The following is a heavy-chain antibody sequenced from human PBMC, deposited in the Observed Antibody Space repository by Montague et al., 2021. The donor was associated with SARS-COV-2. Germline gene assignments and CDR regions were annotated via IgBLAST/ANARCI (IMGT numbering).Heavy chain of an antibody. J-gene: IGHJ6*02. CDR3: ARDLLEIGGMDV. V-gene: IGHV3-66*01. D-gene: IGHD1-1*01. Sequence: SLRLSCAASGITVSRNYMNWVRQAPGKGLEWVSLIYSGGSTYYADSVKGRFTISRDNSKNTLYLQMNSLRAEDTAVYYCARDLLEIGGMDVWGRGTTVTVSS. CDR2: IYSGGST. CDR1: GITVSRNY.